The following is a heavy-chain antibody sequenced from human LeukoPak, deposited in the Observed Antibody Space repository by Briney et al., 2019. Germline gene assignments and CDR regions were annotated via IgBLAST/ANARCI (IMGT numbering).Heavy chain of an antibody. D-gene: IGHD1-26*01. Sequence: GGSLRLSCAASGFTFNSYAMSWVRQAPGKGLEWVSSISTSGVSTNYAVSVKGRFTISRDNSKTMVYLQMNSLRAEDKAVYYCAKNTSGTYWDYWGQGILVTVSS. CDR1: GFTFNSYA. J-gene: IGHJ4*02. CDR2: ISTSGVST. V-gene: IGHV3-23*01. CDR3: AKNTSGTYWDY.